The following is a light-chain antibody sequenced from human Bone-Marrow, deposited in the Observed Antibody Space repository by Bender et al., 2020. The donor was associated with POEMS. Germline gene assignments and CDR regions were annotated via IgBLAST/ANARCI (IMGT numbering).Light chain of an antibody. CDR3: CSYAGNIKWL. J-gene: IGLJ3*02. V-gene: IGLV2-23*02. CDR1: SRDIGSANV. CDR2: EVS. Sequence: QSALTQPASVSGSPGQSVTISCAGSSRDIGSANVVSWYQQYSGKAPKLILYEVSRRPSGVSRRFSGSKSGNTASLTISGLQPDDEADYFCCSYAGNIKWLFGGGPKLTLL.